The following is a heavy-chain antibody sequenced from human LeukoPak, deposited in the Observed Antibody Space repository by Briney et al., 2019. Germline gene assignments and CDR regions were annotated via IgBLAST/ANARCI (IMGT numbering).Heavy chain of an antibody. CDR2: IWYDGSKT. D-gene: IGHD3-3*01. J-gene: IGHJ4*02. CDR3: ASDWSFYFDY. Sequence: GGSLRLSCAASGFSFSSYGMNWVRQAPGKGLEWVAVIWYDGSKTYYAESVKGRFTSSRDSSKNTLNMKMNSLCAEETALYYCASDWSFYFDYWGQGTPVTVSS. CDR1: GFSFSSYG. V-gene: IGHV3-33*01.